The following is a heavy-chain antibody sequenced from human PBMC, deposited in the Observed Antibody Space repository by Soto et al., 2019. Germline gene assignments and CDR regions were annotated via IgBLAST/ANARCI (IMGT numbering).Heavy chain of an antibody. V-gene: IGHV1-18*01. CDR3: ARAQTNGAAKGSSGDYYYYYMDV. J-gene: IGHJ6*03. Sequence: QVQLVQSGAEVKKPGASMKVSCKASGYTFTSYGISWVRQAPGQGLEWMGWISAYNGNTNYAQKLQGRVTMTTDTSTSTAYMELRSLRSDDTAVYYCARAQTNGAAKGSSGDYYYYYMDVWGKGTTVTVSS. CDR1: GYTFTSYG. D-gene: IGHD6-25*01. CDR2: ISAYNGNT.